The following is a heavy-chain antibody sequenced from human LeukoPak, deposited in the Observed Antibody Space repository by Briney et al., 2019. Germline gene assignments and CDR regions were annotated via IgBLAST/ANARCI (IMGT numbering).Heavy chain of an antibody. Sequence: SVKVSCKASGGTFSSYAISWVRQAPGQGLERMGRIIPILGIANYAQKFQGRVTITADKSTSTAYMELSSLRSEDTAVYYCARETFDWLFGYWGQGTLVTVSS. CDR2: IIPILGIA. V-gene: IGHV1-69*04. CDR1: GGTFSSYA. CDR3: ARETFDWLFGY. J-gene: IGHJ4*02. D-gene: IGHD3-9*01.